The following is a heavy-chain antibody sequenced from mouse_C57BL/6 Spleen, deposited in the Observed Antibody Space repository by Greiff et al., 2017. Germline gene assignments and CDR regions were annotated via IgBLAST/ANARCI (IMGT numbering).Heavy chain of an antibody. V-gene: IGHV5-4*01. CDR3: ARDGNYVYYFDY. J-gene: IGHJ2*01. CDR1: GFTFSSYA. Sequence: DVQLQESGGGLVKPGGSLKLSCAASGFTFSSYAMSWVRQTPEKRLEWVATISDGGSYTYYPDNVKGRFTISRDNAKNNLYLQMSHLKSEDTAMYYCARDGNYVYYFDYWGQGTTLTVSS. CDR2: ISDGGSYT. D-gene: IGHD2-1*01.